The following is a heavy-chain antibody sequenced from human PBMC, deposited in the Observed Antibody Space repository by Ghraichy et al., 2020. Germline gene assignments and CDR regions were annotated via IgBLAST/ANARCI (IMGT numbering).Heavy chain of an antibody. Sequence: ASVKVSCKASGYTFTSYGISWVRQAPGQGLEWMGWISAYNGHTNYAQKLQGRVTMTTDTSTSTAYMELRSLRSDDTAVYYCARDWRDDFGAVGIAVAGTGDYWGQGTLVTVSS. CDR3: ARDWRDDFGAVGIAVAGTGDY. CDR2: ISAYNGHT. V-gene: IGHV1-18*04. J-gene: IGHJ4*02. D-gene: IGHD6-19*01. CDR1: GYTFTSYG.